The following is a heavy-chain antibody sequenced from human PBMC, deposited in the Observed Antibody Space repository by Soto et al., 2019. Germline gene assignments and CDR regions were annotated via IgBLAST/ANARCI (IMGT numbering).Heavy chain of an antibody. CDR1: GYNFAGYW. J-gene: IGHJ4*02. CDR2: IHPSDSDT. D-gene: IGHD6-13*01. CDR3: ARQSTGYSVEVDY. V-gene: IGHV5-51*01. Sequence: GESLKISCKGSGYNFAGYWIAWVRQMPGKGLELMGIIHPSDSDTRYRPSFQGQVTISADKSISSAYLQWSSLRASDTAVYYCARQSTGYSVEVDYWGQGTLVTVSS.